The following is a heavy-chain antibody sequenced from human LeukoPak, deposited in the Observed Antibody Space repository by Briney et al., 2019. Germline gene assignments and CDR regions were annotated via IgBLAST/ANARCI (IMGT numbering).Heavy chain of an antibody. D-gene: IGHD2-15*01. CDR1: GYTFTDYY. Sequence: ATVKISCKVSGYTFTDYYMHWVQQAPGKGLEWMGLVDPEDGETIYAEKFQGRVTITADTSTDTAYMGLSSLRSEDTAVYYCATDLKLGYCSGGSCAAVRHNWFDPWGQGTLVTVSS. CDR3: ATDLKLGYCSGGSCAAVRHNWFDP. J-gene: IGHJ5*02. CDR2: VDPEDGET. V-gene: IGHV1-69-2*01.